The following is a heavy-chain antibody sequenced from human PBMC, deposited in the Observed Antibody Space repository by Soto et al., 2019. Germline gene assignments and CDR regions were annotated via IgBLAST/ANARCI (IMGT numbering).Heavy chain of an antibody. D-gene: IGHD3-16*01. J-gene: IGHJ6*03. CDR2: ISYDGSNK. Sequence: GGFLRLSCAASGFTFSSYGMHWVRQAPGKGLEWVAVISYDGSNKYYADSVKGRFTISRDNSKNTLYLQMNSLRAEDTAVYYCAKARLGYYYYYMDVWGKGTTVTVSS. CDR1: GFTFSSYG. CDR3: AKARLGYYYYYMDV. V-gene: IGHV3-30*18.